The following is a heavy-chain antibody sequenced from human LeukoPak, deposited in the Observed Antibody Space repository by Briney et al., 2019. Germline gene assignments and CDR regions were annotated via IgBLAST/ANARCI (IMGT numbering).Heavy chain of an antibody. D-gene: IGHD3-10*01. CDR1: GFPSSSYT. V-gene: IGHV3-21*01. CDR3: ARDPYYYTSGTSSFYYYYMDV. Sequence: GGSLRLSCAAAGFPSSSYTMNWVRQAPGKGLEWVSSISSGGSHMYYADSVRGRFTISRDNADNALYLRMNSLRAEDTAVYYCARDPYYYTSGTSSFYYYYMDVWGKGTTVTVSS. J-gene: IGHJ6*03. CDR2: ISSGGSHM.